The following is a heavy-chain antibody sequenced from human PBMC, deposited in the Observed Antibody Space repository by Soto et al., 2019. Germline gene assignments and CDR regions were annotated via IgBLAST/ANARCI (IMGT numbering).Heavy chain of an antibody. J-gene: IGHJ5*02. CDR3: AKAFGMIDDYGDYVPRPGGEMFDP. CDR1: GFTFSSYG. D-gene: IGHD4-17*01. Sequence: PGGSLRLSCAASGFTFSSYGMHWVRQAPGKGLEWVAVISYDGSNKYYADSVKGRFTISRDNSKNTLYLQMNSLRAEDTAVYYCAKAFGMIDDYGDYVPRPGGEMFDPRGQGTRVTVSS. V-gene: IGHV3-30*18. CDR2: ISYDGSNK.